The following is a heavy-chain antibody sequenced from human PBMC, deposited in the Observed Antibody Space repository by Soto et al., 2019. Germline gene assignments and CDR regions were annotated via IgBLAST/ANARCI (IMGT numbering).Heavy chain of an antibody. J-gene: IGHJ4*02. D-gene: IGHD3-10*01. CDR1: GFTFSSYS. Sequence: GGSRRLSCAASGFTFSSYSMNWVRQAPGKGLEWVSSISSSSSYIYYADSVKGRFTISRDNAKNSLYLQMNSLRAEDTAVYYCARAGFGELSLDYWGQGTLVTVSS. CDR3: ARAGFGELSLDY. V-gene: IGHV3-21*01. CDR2: ISSSSSYI.